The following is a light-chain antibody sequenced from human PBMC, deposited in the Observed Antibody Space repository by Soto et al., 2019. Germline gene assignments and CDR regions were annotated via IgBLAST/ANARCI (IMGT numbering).Light chain of an antibody. CDR1: QSLSRRN. CDR2: GVS. Sequence: EIVITQSPATLYVSHGARAALSCRASQSLSRRNVDWYQPNTGKAQRPRSDGVSSRATGIPDRVSGRGAGTDCTLTISRLATEECAVYYCQQYEDSPVTVGQGTKVEIK. J-gene: IGKJ1*01. V-gene: IGKV3-20*01. CDR3: QQYEDSPVT.